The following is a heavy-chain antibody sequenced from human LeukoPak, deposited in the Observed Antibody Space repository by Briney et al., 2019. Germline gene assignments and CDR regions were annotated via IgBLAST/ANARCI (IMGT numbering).Heavy chain of an antibody. CDR2: IYYSGST. V-gene: IGHV4-59*08. CDR1: GGSISSYY. D-gene: IGHD6-13*01. J-gene: IGHJ4*02. Sequence: PSETLSLTCTVSGGSISSYYWSWIRQPPGKGLEWIGYIYYSGSTNYNPSLKSRVTISVDTSKNQFSLKLSSVTAADTAVYYCARLAARPGWDYWGQGTLVTVSS. CDR3: ARLAARPGWDY.